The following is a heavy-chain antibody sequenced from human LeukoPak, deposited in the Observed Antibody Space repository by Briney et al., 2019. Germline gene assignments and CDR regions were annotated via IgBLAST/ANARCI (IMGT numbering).Heavy chain of an antibody. V-gene: IGHV3-21*01. J-gene: IGHJ3*02. Sequence: PGGSLRFSCAASRFSFSSYSMNWVRQAPGKGLEWVSSITSSSSFIYYADSVKGRFTISRDNARNSLYLQMNSLRAEDTAVYYCARGAGGYDWNEAFDIWGQGTMVTVSS. D-gene: IGHD5-12*01. CDR2: ITSSSSFI. CDR1: RFSFSSYS. CDR3: ARGAGGYDWNEAFDI.